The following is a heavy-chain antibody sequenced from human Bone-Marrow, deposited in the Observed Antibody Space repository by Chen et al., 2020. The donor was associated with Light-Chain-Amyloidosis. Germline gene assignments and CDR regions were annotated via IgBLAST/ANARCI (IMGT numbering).Heavy chain of an antibody. Sequence: EVQLVESGGGLVQPGGSLRLSCATSGFNFSSFGMSWVRQAPGKGLEWGSTVRGSAVSTYYAGAVKGRFIISRDNSKSTLYLQMNSLRAGDTAVYVCTRKGGYFDFWGQGSLVTVSS. V-gene: IGHV3-23*04. D-gene: IGHD3-10*01. CDR3: TRKGGYFDF. J-gene: IGHJ4*02. CDR1: GFNFSSFG. CDR2: VRGSAVST.